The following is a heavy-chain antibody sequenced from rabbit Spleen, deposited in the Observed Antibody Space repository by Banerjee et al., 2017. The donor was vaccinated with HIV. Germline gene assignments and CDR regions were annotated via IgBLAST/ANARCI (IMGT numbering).Heavy chain of an antibody. CDR3: ERDTGSSFSSNGMVP. V-gene: IGHV1S40*01. Sequence: QSLEESGGGLVQPEGSLALTCKASGFSFSSSDYICWVRQAPGRGLEWISCIAGSSSGFTYSATWAKGRFTISKTSSTTVTLQMTSVTAADTATYFCERDTGSSFSSNGMVPWGPATLVTFS. D-gene: IGHD8-1*01. CDR2: IAGSSSGFT. CDR1: GFSFSSSDY. J-gene: IGHJ6*02.